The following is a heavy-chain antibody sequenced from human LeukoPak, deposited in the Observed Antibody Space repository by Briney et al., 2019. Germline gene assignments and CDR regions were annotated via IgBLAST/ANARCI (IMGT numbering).Heavy chain of an antibody. CDR3: ARDRLGYCSGGSCFFDY. Sequence: GGSLRLSCAASGFTFSSYSMNWVRQAPGKGLEWVSYISSSSSTICYADSVKGRFTISRDNAKNSLYLQMNSLRAEDTAVYYCARDRLGYCSGGSCFFDYWGQGTLVTVSS. J-gene: IGHJ4*02. V-gene: IGHV3-48*01. CDR1: GFTFSSYS. CDR2: ISSSSSTI. D-gene: IGHD2-15*01.